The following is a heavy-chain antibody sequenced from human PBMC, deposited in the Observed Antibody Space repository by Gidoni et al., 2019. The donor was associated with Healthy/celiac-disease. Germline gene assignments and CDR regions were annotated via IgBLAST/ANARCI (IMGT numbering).Heavy chain of an antibody. CDR1: GGSISSSSYY. CDR3: ATGPRRSAFDY. CDR2: IYSSGST. V-gene: IGHV4-39*01. J-gene: IGHJ4*02. Sequence: QLQLQESGTGLVKPSETRSLTCTVSGGSISSSSYYWGWIRQPPGKGLELIGSIYSSGSTYYNPSLKSRVTISVDTSKNQFSLKLRSVTAADTAVYYCATGPRRSAFDYWGQGTLVTVSS. D-gene: IGHD3-10*01.